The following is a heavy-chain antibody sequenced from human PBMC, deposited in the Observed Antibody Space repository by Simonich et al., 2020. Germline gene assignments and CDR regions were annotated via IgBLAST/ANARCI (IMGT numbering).Heavy chain of an antibody. CDR2: ISSSSSYI. CDR3: ARWIAVAGTGAYGMDV. Sequence: EVQLVESGGGLVKPGGSLRLSCAASGFTFSSYSMNWVRQAPGKGLECVSSISSSSSYIYYADSCKGRFTISRDNAKNSLYLQMNSLRAEDTAVYYCARWIAVAGTGAYGMDVWGQGTTVTVSS. V-gene: IGHV3-21*01. J-gene: IGHJ6*02. CDR1: GFTFSSYS. D-gene: IGHD6-19*01.